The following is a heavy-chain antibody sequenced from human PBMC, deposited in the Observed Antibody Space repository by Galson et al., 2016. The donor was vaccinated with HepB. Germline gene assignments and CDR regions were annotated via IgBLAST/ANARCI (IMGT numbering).Heavy chain of an antibody. J-gene: IGHJ4*02. V-gene: IGHV4-59*01. CDR2: IYYTGST. CDR3: ARRGGDYLYYFDH. CDR1: GGSIGKYY. D-gene: IGHD4-17*01. Sequence: SETLSLTCTVSGGSIGKYYWSWIRQPPGKGLEWIGYIYYTGSTNYNPSLKSRVTISIDTSKKQFSLKLSSVTAADTAVYYCARRGGDYLYYFDHWSQGTLVTVSS.